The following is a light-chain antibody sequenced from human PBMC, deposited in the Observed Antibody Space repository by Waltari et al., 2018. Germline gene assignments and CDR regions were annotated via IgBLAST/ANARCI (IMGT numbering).Light chain of an antibody. V-gene: IGLV2-23*01. CDR2: EGS. CDR1: SSDVGSYNL. Sequence: QSALTQPASVSGSPGQSITIPCTGTSSDVGSYNLVPWYQQHPGKAPKLMIYEGSKRPSGVSNRFSGSKSGNTASLTISGLQAEDEADYYCCSYAGSSPVVFGGGTKLTVL. CDR3: CSYAGSSPVV. J-gene: IGLJ2*01.